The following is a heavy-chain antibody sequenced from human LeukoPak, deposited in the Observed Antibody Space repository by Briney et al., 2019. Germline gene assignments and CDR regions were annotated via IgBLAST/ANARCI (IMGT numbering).Heavy chain of an antibody. V-gene: IGHV1-2*02. CDR3: VGVTYSSYDDFDY. D-gene: IGHD3-16*01. Sequence: ASVKVSCKTSGYTFTGHHIHWVRQAPAQGLEWMGWIYPSSGGTQHGQKFKGRVTMTRDTSVSTAYMELTRLQFDDTAVYYCVGVTYSSYDDFDYWGQGTLVTVSS. CDR1: GYTFTGHH. J-gene: IGHJ4*02. CDR2: IYPSSGGT.